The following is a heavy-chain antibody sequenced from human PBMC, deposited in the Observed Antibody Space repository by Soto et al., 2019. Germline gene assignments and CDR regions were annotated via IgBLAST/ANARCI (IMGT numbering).Heavy chain of an antibody. CDR3: ARDAHSSSWYYYGMDV. J-gene: IGHJ6*02. V-gene: IGHV3-33*01. CDR1: GFTFSSYG. CDR2: IWYDGSNK. Sequence: QVQLVESGGGVVQPGRSLRLSCAASGFTFSSYGMHWVRQAPGKGLEWVAVIWYDGSNKYYADSVKGRFTISRDHSKNTLYLQMNSLRAEDTAVYYCARDAHSSSWYYYGMDVWGQGTTVTVSS. D-gene: IGHD6-13*01.